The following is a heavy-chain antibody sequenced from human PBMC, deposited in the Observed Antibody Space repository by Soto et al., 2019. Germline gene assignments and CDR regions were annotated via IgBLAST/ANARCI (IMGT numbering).Heavy chain of an antibody. J-gene: IGHJ4*02. Sequence: QVHLQESGPGLVIPSETLSLTCAVSGASISSTNWWSWVRQSPGKGPEWIGKIYHSGNTKYSPSLKSRVTVSLDKSNNQFSLKLSSVTAADTAVYYCARVYCGGGNCEGHFDYWGQGTLVTVSS. V-gene: IGHV4-4*02. CDR3: ARVYCGGGNCEGHFDY. CDR2: IYHSGNT. CDR1: GASISSTNW. D-gene: IGHD2-15*01.